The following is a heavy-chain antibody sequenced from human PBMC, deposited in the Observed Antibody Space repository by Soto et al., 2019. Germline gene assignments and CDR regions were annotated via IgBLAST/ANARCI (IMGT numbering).Heavy chain of an antibody. V-gene: IGHV3-7*05. CDR2: IKPDGSAT. Sequence: EVQLVESGGGLVQPGGSLRLSCAASGFTFNTYWMSWVRQAPGKGLEWVANIKPDGSATDYVYSVKGRFTISRDNANNSLFLQMNSLRAEDTAVYYCARNGRWGHGTFVTVSS. J-gene: IGHJ4*01. CDR3: ARNGR. CDR1: GFTFNTYW. D-gene: IGHD2-8*01.